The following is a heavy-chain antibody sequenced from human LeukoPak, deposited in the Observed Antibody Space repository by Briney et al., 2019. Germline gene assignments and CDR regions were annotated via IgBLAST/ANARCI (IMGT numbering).Heavy chain of an antibody. J-gene: IGHJ4*02. V-gene: IGHV3-21*01. CDR1: GFTFSSYG. Sequence: GGSLRLSCTASGFTFSSYGMHWVRQAPGKGLEWVSSISSSRSYIYYADSVKGRFTISRDNAQNSLYLQMNSLRAEDTAVYYCARGPPYDYWGQGTPVTVSS. CDR3: ARGPPYDY. CDR2: ISSSRSYI.